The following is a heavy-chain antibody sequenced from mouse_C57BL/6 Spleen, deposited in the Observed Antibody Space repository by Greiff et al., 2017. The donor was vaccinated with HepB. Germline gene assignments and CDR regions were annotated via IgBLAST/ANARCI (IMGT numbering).Heavy chain of an antibody. D-gene: IGHD1-1*01. CDR3: ASDSGSLDY. Sequence: VQLQQSGAELVKPGDSVKMSCKASGYTFPSYWITWVQQTPGQGLEWIGAIYPGSGSTNYNEKFKSKATLTVDTSSSTAYMQLSSLTSVDSGVYYCASDSGSLDYWGQGTTLTVSS. CDR1: GYTFPSYW. J-gene: IGHJ2*01. CDR2: IYPGSGST. V-gene: IGHV1-55*01.